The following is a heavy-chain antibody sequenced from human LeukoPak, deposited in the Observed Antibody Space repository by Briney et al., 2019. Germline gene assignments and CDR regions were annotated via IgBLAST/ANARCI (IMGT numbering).Heavy chain of an antibody. V-gene: IGHV3-30*04. CDR3: ARDRAWNYFDY. CDR2: ISDDGKGQ. D-gene: IGHD3-3*01. Sequence: GGSLRLSCAASEFTFSSYALHWVRQAPGKGLDWVAVISDDGKGQYYAHSVEGRFTISRDNSKNTLYLQMDSLRAEDTAVYYCARDRAWNYFDYWGQGTLVTVSS. J-gene: IGHJ4*02. CDR1: EFTFSSYA.